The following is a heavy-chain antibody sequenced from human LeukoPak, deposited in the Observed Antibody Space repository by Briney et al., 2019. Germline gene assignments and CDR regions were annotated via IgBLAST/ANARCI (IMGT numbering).Heavy chain of an antibody. CDR3: ARGVGYYFDY. D-gene: IGHD1-26*01. Sequence: SETLSLTCAVYGGSFSGYYWSWIRQPLGKGLEWIGEINHSGSTNYNPSLKSRVTISVDTSKNQFSLKLSSVTAADTAVYYCARGVGYYFDYWGQGTLVTVSS. V-gene: IGHV4-34*01. CDR2: INHSGST. J-gene: IGHJ4*02. CDR1: GGSFSGYY.